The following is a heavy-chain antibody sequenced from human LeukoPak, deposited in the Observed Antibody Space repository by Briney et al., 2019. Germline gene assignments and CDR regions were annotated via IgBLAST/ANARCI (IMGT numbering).Heavy chain of an antibody. CDR3: ASTNWVCPIAGDAFDI. CDR2: ITPNRGGT. CDR1: RYTLTGYY. D-gene: IGHD6-13*01. V-gene: IGHV1-2*02. Sequence: ASVKVSCKASRYTLTGYYMHWVRQAPGEGREWRGWITPNRGGTHYAQKCQGRVTMTRDTSISAAPMGRCGLRSDDTAVYYCASTNWVCPIAGDAFDIWGQGAMVTVPS. J-gene: IGHJ3*02.